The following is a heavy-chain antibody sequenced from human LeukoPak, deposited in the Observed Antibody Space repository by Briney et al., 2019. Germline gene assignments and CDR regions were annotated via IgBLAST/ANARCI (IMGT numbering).Heavy chain of an antibody. CDR1: GFIFYSYA. CDR3: TRGPGYDYVWGSYRADY. Sequence: GSLRLSCAGSGFIFYSYAMHWVRQAPGRGLEYVVAITSSGGSTFYADSVKGRFTISRDNSNNTLYLQMGSLRPEDMAVYYCTRGPGYDYVWGSYRADYWGQGTLVTVSS. CDR2: ITSSGGST. J-gene: IGHJ4*02. V-gene: IGHV3-64*02. D-gene: IGHD3-16*02.